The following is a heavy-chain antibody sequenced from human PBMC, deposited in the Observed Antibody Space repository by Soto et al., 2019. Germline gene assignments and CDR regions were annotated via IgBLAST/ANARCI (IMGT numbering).Heavy chain of an antibody. CDR1: GGPFSGYA. CDR3: ARDPRSITGTTSSEDFQH. CDR2: IIPLLGIT. J-gene: IGHJ1*01. D-gene: IGHD1-20*01. Sequence: QAQLMQSGAEVKKPGSSVKVSCKASGGPFSGYAINWVRQAPGQGLEWMGGIIPLLGITDYGQKFQGRITIAADESTGTAYMDLRGLRSEDTAVYYCARDPRSITGTTSSEDFQHWGQGTLVSVSS. V-gene: IGHV1-69*01.